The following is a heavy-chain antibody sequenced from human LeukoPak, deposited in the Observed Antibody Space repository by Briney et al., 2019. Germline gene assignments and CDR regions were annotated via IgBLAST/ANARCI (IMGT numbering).Heavy chain of an antibody. J-gene: IGHJ4*02. CDR2: INHSGST. V-gene: IGHV4-34*01. D-gene: IGHD6-19*01. Sequence: PSETLSLTSAVYGGSFSGYYWSWIRQPPGKGLEWIGEINHSGSTNYNPSLKSRVTISVDTSKNQFSLKLSSVTAADTAVYYCARGRYSSGWYSYYFDYWGQGTLVTVSS. CDR3: ARGRYSSGWYSYYFDY. CDR1: GGSFSGYY.